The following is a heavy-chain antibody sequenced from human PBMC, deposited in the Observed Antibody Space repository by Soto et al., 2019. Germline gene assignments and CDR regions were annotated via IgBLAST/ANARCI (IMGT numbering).Heavy chain of an antibody. Sequence: GGYLRLSCAASGFSLSSYAMSWARQAPGKGLEWVSAISGSGGSTYYADSVKGRFTISRDNSKNTLYLQMNSLRAEDTAVYYCASSMDCVVFGTFDYWGQGPLVTVSS. CDR3: ASSMDCVVFGTFDY. J-gene: IGHJ4*02. CDR1: GFSLSSYA. CDR2: ISGSGGST. D-gene: IGHD2-2*01. V-gene: IGHV3-23*01.